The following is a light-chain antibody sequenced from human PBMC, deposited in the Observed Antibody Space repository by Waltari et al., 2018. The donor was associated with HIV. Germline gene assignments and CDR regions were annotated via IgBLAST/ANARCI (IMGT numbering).Light chain of an antibody. J-gene: IGLJ1*01. V-gene: IGLV6-57*01. CDR3: QSHDNKIFYV. Sequence: NFILTQPHSVSESPGKTVTISCTRSSGNIASRYAQSYQQRPGSSPTTVIYANYQRPSGVPDRFSGSIDSSSNSASLTISGLRTEDEADYYCQSHDNKIFYVFGGGTYVTVL. CDR1: SGNIASRY. CDR2: ANY.